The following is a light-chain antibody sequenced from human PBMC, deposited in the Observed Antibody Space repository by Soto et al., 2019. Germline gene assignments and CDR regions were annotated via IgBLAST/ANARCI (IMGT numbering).Light chain of an antibody. CDR2: GAS. CDR3: HQYNNWPQT. Sequence: IVMTQSPATLSVSPWETATLSCRASQSIANNLAWYQQRPGQVPRLLVSGASTRATGIPVRFSGSRSGTEFTLTITSLQSEDFAVYYCHQYNNWPQTFGQGTKVEI. CDR1: QSIANN. V-gene: IGKV3D-15*01. J-gene: IGKJ1*01.